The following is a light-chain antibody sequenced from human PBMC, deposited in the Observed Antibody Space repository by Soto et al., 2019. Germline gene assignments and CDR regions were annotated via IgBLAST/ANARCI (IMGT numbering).Light chain of an antibody. CDR1: QSVSSSY. Sequence: ALTQSPGTLSSSPGERATLSCRASQSVSSSYLAWYQQKPGQAPRLLIYGASSRDTGIPDRFSGSGSGTDFTLTINRLEPEDFAVYYCQQYGDLPWTFGQGTKVEI. CDR3: QQYGDLPWT. J-gene: IGKJ1*01. V-gene: IGKV3-20*01. CDR2: GAS.